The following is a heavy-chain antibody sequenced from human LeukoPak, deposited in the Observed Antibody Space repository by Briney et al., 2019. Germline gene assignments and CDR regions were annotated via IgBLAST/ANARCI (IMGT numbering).Heavy chain of an antibody. Sequence: ASVKVSCKASGYTFTSYGISWVRQAPGQGLEWMGWISAYNGNTNYAQKLQGRVTMTTDTSTSTAYMELRSLRSDDTAVYYCARDSFSRYRSYYDSRSLSAPWFDPWGQGTLVTVSS. CDR2: ISAYNGNT. CDR3: ARDSFSRYRSYYDSRSLSAPWFDP. D-gene: IGHD3-22*01. CDR1: GYTFTSYG. J-gene: IGHJ5*02. V-gene: IGHV1-18*01.